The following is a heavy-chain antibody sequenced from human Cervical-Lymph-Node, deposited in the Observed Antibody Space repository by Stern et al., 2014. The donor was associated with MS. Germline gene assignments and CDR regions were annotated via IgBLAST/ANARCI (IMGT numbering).Heavy chain of an antibody. CDR3: ARESGVGEPFDY. J-gene: IGHJ4*02. CDR1: GGFISTYY. Sequence: QVQLQESGPGLVKPSETLSLTCTVSGGFISTYYWTWIRHFPGKGLEWIGYIYYSGSTNYNPSLKSRVTISVDTSKNQFSLRLRSMTPADTAVYYCARESGVGEPFDYWGQGTLVTVSS. V-gene: IGHV4-59*01. D-gene: IGHD3-10*01. CDR2: IYYSGST.